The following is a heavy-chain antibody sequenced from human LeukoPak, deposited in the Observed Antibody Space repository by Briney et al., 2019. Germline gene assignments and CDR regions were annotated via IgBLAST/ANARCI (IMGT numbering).Heavy chain of an antibody. Sequence: GGSLRLSCAASGFTFSSYAMSWVRQAPGKGLEWVSGISSSGGGTYYADSVKGRFTISRDNSKGTLYLQMGSLRAEDTAVYYCAKSVVVVPAAPRYFDLWGRGALVTVSS. J-gene: IGHJ2*01. CDR2: ISSSGGGT. CDR1: GFTFSSYA. CDR3: AKSVVVVPAAPRYFDL. D-gene: IGHD2-2*01. V-gene: IGHV3-23*01.